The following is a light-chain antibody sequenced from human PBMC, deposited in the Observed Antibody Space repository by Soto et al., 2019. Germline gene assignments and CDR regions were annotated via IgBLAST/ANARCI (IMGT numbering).Light chain of an antibody. CDR2: DVS. CDR3: SSYTSSNTYV. J-gene: IGLJ1*01. CDR1: SSDVGGYNY. V-gene: IGLV2-14*01. Sequence: QSVLTQPASVSGSPGQSITISCTGTSSDVGGYNYVSWYHQHPGKAPKVMIYDVSNRPSGVSDRFSGSKSDNTASLTISGLQAEDEADYYCSSYTSSNTYVFGTGTKLTVL.